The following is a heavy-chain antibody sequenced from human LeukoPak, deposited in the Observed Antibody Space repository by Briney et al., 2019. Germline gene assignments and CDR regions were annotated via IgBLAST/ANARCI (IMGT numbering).Heavy chain of an antibody. J-gene: IGHJ3*02. D-gene: IGHD3-3*01. CDR2: ICYSGST. CDR1: GGSISSSSYY. Sequence: PSETLSLTCTVSGGSISSSSYYWGWIRQPPGKGLEWIGSICYSGSTYYNPSLKSRVTISVDTSKNQFSLKLSSVTAADTAVYYCARDRRFLEWSDAFGIWGQGTMVTVSS. CDR3: ARDRRFLEWSDAFGI. V-gene: IGHV4-39*02.